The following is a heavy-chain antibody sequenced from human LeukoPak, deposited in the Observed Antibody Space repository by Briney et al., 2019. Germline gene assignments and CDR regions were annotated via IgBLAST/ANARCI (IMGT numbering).Heavy chain of an antibody. V-gene: IGHV4-59*08. CDR3: ANKVGGAFDV. CDR1: GASISNYY. Sequence: SETLSPTCTVSGASISNYYWNWIRQPPGKGLEWIGILYHSGDTKYNPSLKSRVNISVDRSKNQFSLNLSSVTAADTAVYFCANKVGGAFDVWGQGKLVTVSA. CDR2: LYHSGDT. J-gene: IGHJ3*01.